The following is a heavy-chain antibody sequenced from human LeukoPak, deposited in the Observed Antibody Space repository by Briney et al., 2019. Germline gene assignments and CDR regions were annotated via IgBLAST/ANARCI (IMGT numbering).Heavy chain of an antibody. CDR1: GGSVSSYF. J-gene: IGHJ4*02. V-gene: IGHV4-59*02. CDR2: ISSSGST. Sequence: PSETLSLTCTVAGGSVSSYFCTWIRQPPGKGLEWIGYISSSGSTNSNPSIPSRVSISIDTSKTHFSLNLSSVTAADTAVYYCARGGMSTYHDSGGYNSYWGQGTLVTVSS. CDR3: ARGGMSTYHDSGGYNSY. D-gene: IGHD3-22*01.